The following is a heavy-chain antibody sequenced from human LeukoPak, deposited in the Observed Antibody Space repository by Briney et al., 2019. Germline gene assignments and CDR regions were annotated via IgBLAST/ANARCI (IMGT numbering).Heavy chain of an antibody. CDR3: ARELSYDSSGYYLDY. CDR2: INPNSGGT. V-gene: IGHV1-2*02. J-gene: IGHJ4*02. CDR1: GYTFTVYF. D-gene: IGHD3-22*01. Sequence: WASVKVSRKSSGYTFTVYFMHWVGPAPGQGLEGMGWINPNSGGTNYAQRVQGRVTMTRDTYITTAYMKLSRRRSDDTAVYYCARELSYDSSGYYLDYWGQGTLVTVSS.